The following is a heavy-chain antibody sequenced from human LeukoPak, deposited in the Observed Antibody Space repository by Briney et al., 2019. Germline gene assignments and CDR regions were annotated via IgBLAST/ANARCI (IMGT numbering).Heavy chain of an antibody. J-gene: IGHJ4*02. D-gene: IGHD2-2*01. CDR2: INPNSGGT. Sequence: ASVKVSCKASGYTFTGYYMHWVRQAPGQGLEWMGWINPNSGGTNYAQKLQGRVTMTTDTSTSTAYMELRSLRSDDTAVYYCARDCHVDCSTRLWGQGTLVTVSS. V-gene: IGHV1-2*02. CDR1: GYTFTGYY. CDR3: ARDCHVDCSTRL.